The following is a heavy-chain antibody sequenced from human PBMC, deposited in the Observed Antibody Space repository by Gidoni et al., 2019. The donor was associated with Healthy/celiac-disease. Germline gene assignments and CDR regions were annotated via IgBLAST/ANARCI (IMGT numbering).Heavy chain of an antibody. D-gene: IGHD3-9*01. CDR1: GFTFSSYA. Sequence: EVQLLESGGGLVQPGGSLRLSCAASGFTFSSYAMSWVRQAPGKGLECVSAISGSGGSTYYADAVKGRFTISRDNSKNTLYLQMNSLRAEDTAVYYCAKEPVLRYFDWLPHYFDYWGQGTLVTVSS. CDR2: ISGSGGST. J-gene: IGHJ4*02. CDR3: AKEPVLRYFDWLPHYFDY. V-gene: IGHV3-23*01.